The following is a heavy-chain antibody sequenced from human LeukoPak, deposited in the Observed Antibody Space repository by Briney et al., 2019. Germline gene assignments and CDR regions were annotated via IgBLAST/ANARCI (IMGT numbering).Heavy chain of an antibody. J-gene: IGHJ4*02. CDR3: ARSARLMKGVVEVTALDD. Sequence: GGSLRLSCAASGFTFSSYEMNWVRQAPGKGLEWVSYISSSGSTIYYADSVKGRFTISRDNAKNSLYLEMNSLRADDTAVYYCARSARLMKGVVEVTALDDWGQGTLVTVSS. CDR1: GFTFSSYE. D-gene: IGHD3-3*01. V-gene: IGHV3-48*03. CDR2: ISSSGSTI.